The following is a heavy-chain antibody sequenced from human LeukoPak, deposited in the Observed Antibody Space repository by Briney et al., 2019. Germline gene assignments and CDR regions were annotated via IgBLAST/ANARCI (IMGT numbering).Heavy chain of an antibody. Sequence: AASVKVSCKASGYTFTSYYMHWVRQAPGQGLEWMGIINPSGGSTSYAQKFQGRVTMTRDTSTSTVYMELSSLRSEDTAVYYCARGSGTDGDYIPFDYWGQGTLVTVSS. J-gene: IGHJ4*02. V-gene: IGHV1-46*01. D-gene: IGHD4-17*01. CDR3: ARGSGTDGDYIPFDY. CDR1: GYTFTSYY. CDR2: INPSGGST.